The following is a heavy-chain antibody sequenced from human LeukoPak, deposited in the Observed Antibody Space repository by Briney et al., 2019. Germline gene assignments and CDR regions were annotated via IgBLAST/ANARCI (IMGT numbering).Heavy chain of an antibody. CDR1: GYSISSGYY. Sequence: SSETLSLTCTVSGYSISSGYYWGWIRQPPGKGLEWIGSIYHSGSTYYNPSLKSRVTISVDTSKNQFSLKLSSVTAADTAVYYCARDDKRSGPYWGQGTLVTVSS. CDR3: ARDDKRSGPY. V-gene: IGHV4-38-2*02. D-gene: IGHD3-3*01. J-gene: IGHJ4*02. CDR2: IYHSGST.